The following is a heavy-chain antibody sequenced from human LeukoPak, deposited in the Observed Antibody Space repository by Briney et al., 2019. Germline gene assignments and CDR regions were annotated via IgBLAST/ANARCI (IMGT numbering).Heavy chain of an antibody. Sequence: SETLSLTYTVSGGSTNSYYWSWIPQSPGKGLEWIGYVAYSGSTNYNPSHKIRVTISLDTSKNQFSLKLSSVTAADTAVYYCARTVSGYYFNAWGPGTLVTVSS. D-gene: IGHD5-12*01. CDR2: VAYSGST. V-gene: IGHV4-59*01. CDR1: GGSTNSYY. CDR3: ARTVSGYYFNA. J-gene: IGHJ5*02.